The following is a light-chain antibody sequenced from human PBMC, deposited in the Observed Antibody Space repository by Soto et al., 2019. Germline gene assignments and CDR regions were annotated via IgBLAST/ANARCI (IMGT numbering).Light chain of an antibody. CDR3: SSYTNINTRACV. Sequence: QSALTQPASVSGSPGQSITISCTGSNSVVLSYNLVSWYQQHPGKAPQLIIFEGNKRPSRVSNRFSGSKSGNTASLTISGLQAEDEAEYYCSSYTNINTRACVFGTGTKLTVL. CDR2: EGN. J-gene: IGLJ1*01. CDR1: NSVVLSYNL. V-gene: IGLV2-14*02.